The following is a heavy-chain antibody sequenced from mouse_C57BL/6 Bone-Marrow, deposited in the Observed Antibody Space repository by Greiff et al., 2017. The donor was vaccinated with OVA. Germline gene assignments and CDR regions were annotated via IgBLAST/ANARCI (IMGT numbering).Heavy chain of an antibody. CDR1: GYSFTDYN. Sequence: VQLQQSGPELVKPGASVKISCKASGYSFTDYNMNWVKQSNGQSLEWIGVINPNYGTSYNQKFKGKATLTVDQSSSTAYMQLNSLTSEDSAVYYCARGFYAMDYWGQGTSVTVSS. V-gene: IGHV1-39*01. J-gene: IGHJ4*01. CDR3: ARGFYAMDY. CDR2: INPNYGT.